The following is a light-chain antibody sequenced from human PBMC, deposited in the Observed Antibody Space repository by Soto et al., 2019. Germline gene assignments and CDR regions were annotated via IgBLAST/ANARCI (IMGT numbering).Light chain of an antibody. CDR2: RAS. Sequence: EIVLTHSPDTVSLSPGERATLSCRASQSVSSNYLAWYQQKPGQAPKVLIYRASSRATGIPDRFSGSGSGTDFTLTISRLEPEDFAVYYCQQYGSSPLTFGGGTKVEIK. V-gene: IGKV3-20*01. CDR3: QQYGSSPLT. CDR1: QSVSSNY. J-gene: IGKJ4*01.